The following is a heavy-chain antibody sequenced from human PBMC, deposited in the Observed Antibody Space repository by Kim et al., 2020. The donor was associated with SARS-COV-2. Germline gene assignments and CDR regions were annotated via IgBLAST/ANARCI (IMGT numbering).Heavy chain of an antibody. Sequence: ASVKVSCKASGYTFTSYGISWVRQALGQGLEWMGWISAYNGNTNYAQKLQGRVTMTTDTSTSTAYMELRSLRSDDTAVYYCARDVPPIVVVPAAMHHYYYYGMDVWRQGTTVTVSS. CDR1: GYTFTSYG. V-gene: IGHV1-18*04. D-gene: IGHD2-2*01. J-gene: IGHJ6*02. CDR3: ARDVPPIVVVPAAMHHYYYYGMDV. CDR2: ISAYNGNT.